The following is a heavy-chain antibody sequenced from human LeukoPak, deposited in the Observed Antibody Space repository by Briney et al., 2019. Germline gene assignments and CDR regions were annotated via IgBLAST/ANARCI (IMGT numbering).Heavy chain of an antibody. Sequence: GGTLRLSCAASGFTFSSYGMSWVRQAPGKGLEWVSAISGSGGSTYYADSVKGRFTISRDNSKNTLYLQMNSLRAEDTAVYYCAIWRAYYYDSSGYYYVAEYVQHWGQGTLVTVSS. CDR2: ISGSGGST. V-gene: IGHV3-23*01. J-gene: IGHJ1*01. D-gene: IGHD3-22*01. CDR3: AIWRAYYYDSSGYYYVAEYVQH. CDR1: GFTFSSYG.